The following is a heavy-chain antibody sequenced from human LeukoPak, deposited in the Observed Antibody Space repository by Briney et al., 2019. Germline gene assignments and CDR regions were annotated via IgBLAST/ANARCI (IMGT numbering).Heavy chain of an antibody. J-gene: IGHJ3*02. CDR1: GYTFTSYY. Sequence: ASVKVSCKASGYTFTSYYMHWVRQAPGQGLEWMGIINPSGGSTSYAQKFQGRVTMTRNTSISTVYMELSSLRSEDTAVYYCAKDSSGNAFDIWGQGTMVTVSS. D-gene: IGHD6-19*01. CDR3: AKDSSGNAFDI. V-gene: IGHV1-46*01. CDR2: INPSGGST.